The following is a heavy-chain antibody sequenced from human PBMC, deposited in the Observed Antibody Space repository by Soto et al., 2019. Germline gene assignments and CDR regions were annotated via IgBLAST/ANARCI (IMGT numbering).Heavy chain of an antibody. D-gene: IGHD1-1*01. J-gene: IGHJ5*02. CDR3: ATANWSHHYFDP. CDR1: GGSFSCYY. CDR2: INHSGSP. Sequence: SETMSVTCAVYGGSFSCYYWSWLRQPPGKGLEWIGEINHSGSPNYNPSLKSRVTISVDTSKNQFSLKMTSVTAADTAVYYCATANWSHHYFDPWGQGTLVTVSS. V-gene: IGHV4-34*01.